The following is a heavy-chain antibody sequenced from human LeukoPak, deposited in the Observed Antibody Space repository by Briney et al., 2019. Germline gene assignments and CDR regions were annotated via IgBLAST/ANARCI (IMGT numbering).Heavy chain of an antibody. Sequence: GGSLRLSCAASGFTFSSYSMNWVRQAPGKGLEWVSSISSSSSYIYYADSVKGRFTISRDNAKDSLYLQMNSLRAEDTAVYYCARDARRDGYNPFDYWGQGTLVTVSS. V-gene: IGHV3-21*01. D-gene: IGHD5-24*01. CDR1: GFTFSSYS. J-gene: IGHJ4*02. CDR3: ARDARRDGYNPFDY. CDR2: ISSSSSYI.